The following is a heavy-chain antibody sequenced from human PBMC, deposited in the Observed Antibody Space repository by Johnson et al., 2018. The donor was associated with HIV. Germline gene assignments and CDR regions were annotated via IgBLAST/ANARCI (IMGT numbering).Heavy chain of an antibody. D-gene: IGHD3-22*01. CDR3: ARAIFNYDSSGYPASDAFDI. Sequence: VQLVESGGGVVQPGGSLRLSCAASGFTFSSYGMHWVRQAPGKGLEWVAFIRYDGSDKYYADSVKGRFTISRDNSKNTLYLQMNSLRAGDTAVYYCARAIFNYDSSGYPASDAFDIWGQGTMVTVSS. V-gene: IGHV3-30*02. CDR1: GFTFSSYG. CDR2: IRYDGSDK. J-gene: IGHJ3*02.